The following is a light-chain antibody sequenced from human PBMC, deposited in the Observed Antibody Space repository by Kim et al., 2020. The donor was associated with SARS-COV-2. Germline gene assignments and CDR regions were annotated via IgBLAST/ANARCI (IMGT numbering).Light chain of an antibody. CDR1: QSIGTN. CDR3: QQYNDWPPWT. V-gene: IGKV3-15*01. J-gene: IGKJ1*01. CDR2: AAS. Sequence: EVVMTQSPATLSVSPGERVTLSCRASQSIGTNLAWYQQKSGQAPRLLIYAASTRATGIPASFSGSGSGTEFTLTISSLQSEDFAVYYCQQYNDWPPWTFGQGTKVDIK.